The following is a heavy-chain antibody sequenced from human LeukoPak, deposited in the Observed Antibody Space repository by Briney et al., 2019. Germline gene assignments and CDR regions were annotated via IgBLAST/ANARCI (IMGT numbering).Heavy chain of an antibody. CDR1: GGSFSGYY. D-gene: IGHD3-10*01. CDR2: INHSGST. CDR3: ARRGFGSDY. Sequence: SETLSLTCAVYGGSFSGYYWGWIRQPPGKGLEWIGEINHSGSTNYNPSLKSRVTISVDTSKNQFSLKLSSVTAADTAVYYCARRGFGSDYWGQGTLVTVSS. V-gene: IGHV4-34*01. J-gene: IGHJ4*02.